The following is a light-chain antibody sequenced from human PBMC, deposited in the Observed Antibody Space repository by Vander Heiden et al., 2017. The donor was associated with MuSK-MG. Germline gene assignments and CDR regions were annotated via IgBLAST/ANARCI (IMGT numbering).Light chain of an antibody. J-gene: IGKJ4*01. CDR3: QQYNNWPPLT. CDR2: GAS. CDR1: QGVSSN. V-gene: IGKV3-15*01. Sequence: ELVLTDSPATLSVSPGERATLACRASQGVSSNLAWYQQTPGQAPRLLIYGASTRATGIPARFSGSGSGTEFTLTISSLQSEDFAVYYCQQYNNWPPLTFGGGTKVEIK.